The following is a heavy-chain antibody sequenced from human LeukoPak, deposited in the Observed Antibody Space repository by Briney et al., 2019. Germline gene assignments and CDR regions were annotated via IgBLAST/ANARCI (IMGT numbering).Heavy chain of an antibody. D-gene: IGHD3-9*01. V-gene: IGHV1-2*02. CDR3: AGADWAAGVAFDY. J-gene: IGHJ4*02. CDR2: INAKSGGT. Sequence: ASVKVSCKASGYTFTGYYMHWVRQAPGQGLEWMGWINAKSGGTNFAQNFQGRVTMTRDTSITTAYMELTSLRSDDTAVYYCAGADWAAGVAFDYWGRGTLVTVSS. CDR1: GYTFTGYY.